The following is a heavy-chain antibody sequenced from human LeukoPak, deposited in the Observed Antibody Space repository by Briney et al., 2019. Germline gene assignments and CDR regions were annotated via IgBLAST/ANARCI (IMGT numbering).Heavy chain of an antibody. Sequence: PGGSLRLSCAASGFTFSSYGMHWVRQAPGKGLQWVGRVSNKAKRYTTEYATSVKGRFTISRDDSQDSLYLQMNDLKTEDTAVYHCTRGYSGSNIYAFDVWGQGTMVTVSS. CDR1: GFTFSSYG. CDR2: VSNKAKRYTT. D-gene: IGHD5-12*01. J-gene: IGHJ3*01. CDR3: TRGYSGSNIYAFDV. V-gene: IGHV3-72*01.